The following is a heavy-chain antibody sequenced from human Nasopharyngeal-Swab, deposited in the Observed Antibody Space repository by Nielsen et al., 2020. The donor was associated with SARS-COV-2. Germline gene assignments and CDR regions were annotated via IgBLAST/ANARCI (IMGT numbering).Heavy chain of an antibody. D-gene: IGHD2-8*02. V-gene: IGHV4-28*01. J-gene: IGHJ4*02. CDR3: ATKDYSGPYWPDFDF. Sequence: WIRPPPGKGLEWIGEIYYSGSTTYNPSLKSRVTMSMDRSKNQFSLNLNSVTAADTAVYYCATKDYSGPYWPDFDFWGQGTLVTVSS. CDR2: IYYSGST.